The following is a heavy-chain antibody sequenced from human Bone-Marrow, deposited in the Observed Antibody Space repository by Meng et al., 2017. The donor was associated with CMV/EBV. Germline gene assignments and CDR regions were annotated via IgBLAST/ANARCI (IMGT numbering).Heavy chain of an antibody. CDR3: ATGVADFEY. D-gene: IGHD6-19*01. CDR1: GYTFTSYD. Sequence: QVQRVQSGAEVKNPGSSVKGSCKASGYTFTSYDINSVRQAAGQGLEWMGWMNPNSGNTDYAQKFQGRVTMTRNISKSTAYMDLSSLRSEDTAVYYCATGVADFEYWGQGTLVTVSS. V-gene: IGHV1-8*01. J-gene: IGHJ4*02. CDR2: MNPNSGNT.